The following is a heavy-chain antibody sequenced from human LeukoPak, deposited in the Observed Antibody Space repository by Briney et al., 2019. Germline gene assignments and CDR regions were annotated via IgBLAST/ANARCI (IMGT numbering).Heavy chain of an antibody. CDR2: ISGTGGNT. D-gene: IGHD3-22*01. V-gene: IGHV3-23*01. Sequence: GGSLRLSCAAPSLIFTSYAMTWVRQAPGKGLEWVSGISGTGGNTYYADSVKGRFTISRDNSKTTLYLQMNAEGTAVNAGSCCAKVSYSSGYYWFDPRGQGTLVTVSS. CDR3: AKVSYSSGYYWFDP. J-gene: IGHJ5*02. CDR1: SLIFTSYA.